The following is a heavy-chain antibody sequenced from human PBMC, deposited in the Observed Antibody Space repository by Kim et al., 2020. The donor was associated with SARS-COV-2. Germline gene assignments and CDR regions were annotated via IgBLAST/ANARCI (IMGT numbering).Heavy chain of an antibody. CDR3: AKSSSGWYE. Sequence: GGSLRLSCAASGFTFDDYAMHWVRQAPGKGLEWVSGISRNSGSIGYADSVKGRFTISRDNAKNSLYLQMNSLRAEDTALYYCAKSSSGWYEWGQGHLATV. J-gene: IGHJ4*02. CDR2: ISRNSGSI. V-gene: IGHV3-9*01. D-gene: IGHD6-13*01. CDR1: GFTFDDYA.